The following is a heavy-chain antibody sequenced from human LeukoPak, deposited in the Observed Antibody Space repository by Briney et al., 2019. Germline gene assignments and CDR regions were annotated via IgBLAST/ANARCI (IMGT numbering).Heavy chain of an antibody. D-gene: IGHD3-10*01. V-gene: IGHV3-23*01. CDR3: VKAVGSGNYRHSDY. CDR1: GFTFSRYA. CDR2: ISGSADTT. Sequence: GGSLRLSCAASGFTFSRYAMTWVRQDPGRGLEWVSLISGSADTTYYAESVKGRFTISRDNSKNTLYLHMNSLTADDTAVYFCVKAVGSGNYRHSDYWGQGTLVTVSS. J-gene: IGHJ4*02.